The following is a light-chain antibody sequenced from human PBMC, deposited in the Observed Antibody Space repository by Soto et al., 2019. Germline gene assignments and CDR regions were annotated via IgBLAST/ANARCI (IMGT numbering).Light chain of an antibody. CDR1: SSDVGGYNY. Sequence: SALTQPASVSGSPGQSITISCTGTSSDVGGYNYVCWYQQHPNKAPKLMIYDVTNRPSGVSNRFSGSKSGNTASLNISGLQAEDEADYYCSSYTSSSTVIFGGGTKLTVL. CDR2: DVT. J-gene: IGLJ2*01. V-gene: IGLV2-14*01. CDR3: SSYTSSSTVI.